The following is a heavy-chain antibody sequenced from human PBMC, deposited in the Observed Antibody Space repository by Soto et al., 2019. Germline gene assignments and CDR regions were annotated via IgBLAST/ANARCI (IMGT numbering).Heavy chain of an antibody. CDR2: ISSSGSTI. Sequence: ESGGGLVKPGGSLRLSCAASGFTFSDYYMSWIRQAPGKGLEWVSYISSSGSTIYYADSVKGRFTISRDNAKNSLYLQMNSLRAEDTAVYYCASRTSYYYDSSGCADYWGQGTLVTVSS. CDR1: GFTFSDYY. J-gene: IGHJ4*02. D-gene: IGHD3-22*01. V-gene: IGHV3-11*01. CDR3: ASRTSYYYDSSGCADY.